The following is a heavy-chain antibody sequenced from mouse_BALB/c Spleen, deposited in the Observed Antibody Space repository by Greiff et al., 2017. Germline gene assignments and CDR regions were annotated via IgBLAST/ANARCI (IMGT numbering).Heavy chain of an antibody. CDR1: GYTFTSYV. J-gene: IGHJ3*01. CDR2: INPYNDGT. CDR3: ARSTMITKAWFAY. V-gene: IGHV1-14*01. Sequence: EVKLMESGPELVKPGASVKMSCKASGYTFTSYVMHWVKQKPGQGLEWIGYINPYNDGTKYNEKFKGKATLTSDKSSSTAYMELSSLTSEDSAVYYCARSTMITKAWFAYWGQGTLVTVSA. D-gene: IGHD2-4*01.